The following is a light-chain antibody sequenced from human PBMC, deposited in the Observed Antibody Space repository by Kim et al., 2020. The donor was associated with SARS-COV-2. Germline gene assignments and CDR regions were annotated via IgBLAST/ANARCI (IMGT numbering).Light chain of an antibody. J-gene: IGLJ2*01. Sequence: SSELTQDPAVSVALGQTVRITCQGDSLRDYSASWYQQKAGQAPLLVIYGKNNRPSGIPDRFSGSTSGNTAYLTITGAQAEDEADYYCNSRDKSDNPVLFG. V-gene: IGLV3-19*01. CDR2: GKN. CDR1: SLRDYS. CDR3: NSRDKSDNPVL.